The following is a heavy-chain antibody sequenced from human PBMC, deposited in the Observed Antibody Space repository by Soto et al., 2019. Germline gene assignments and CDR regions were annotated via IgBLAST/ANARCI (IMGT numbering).Heavy chain of an antibody. V-gene: IGHV4-59*01. Sequence: SETLSLTCTVSGGSITSSYWSWIRRPPGKGLEWIAYIYDTGISGYTPSTSYNPSLKSRVTMSVDTSKSQFSLKLTSVTAADTAVYYCAISIRYSSFFNYWGQGTLVTVSS. CDR3: AISIRYSSFFNY. J-gene: IGHJ4*02. CDR1: GGSITSSY. CDR2: IYDTGISGYTPST. D-gene: IGHD6-19*01.